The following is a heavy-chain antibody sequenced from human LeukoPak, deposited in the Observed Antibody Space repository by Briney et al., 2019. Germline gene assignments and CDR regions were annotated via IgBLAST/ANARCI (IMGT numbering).Heavy chain of an antibody. V-gene: IGHV5-51*01. J-gene: IGHJ4*02. D-gene: IGHD5-18*01. CDR1: EYRFTSYW. Sequence: GESLKISCKGSEYRFTSYWIGWVRQMPGKGLEWMGIIYPGDSNTRYSPSFQGQVTISADKSIATVYLQWSSLKASDTAMYYCARARVDTAMADFDYWGQGTLVTVSS. CDR3: ARARVDTAMADFDY. CDR2: IYPGDSNT.